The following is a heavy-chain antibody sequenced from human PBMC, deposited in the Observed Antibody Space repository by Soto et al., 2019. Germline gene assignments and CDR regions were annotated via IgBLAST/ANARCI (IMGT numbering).Heavy chain of an antibody. J-gene: IGHJ4*02. CDR1: GYTFTSYD. CDR3: AGGRGWRDY. V-gene: IGHV1-8*01. Sequence: AQLVQSGAEVKKPGASVKVSCKASGYTFTSYDISWVRQAAGQGLEWMGWINLNSGHTDYAQKFQGRVTMTRNTSMSTAYMELGSLTSEDTAVYYCAGGRGWRDYWGQGTLVTVSS. D-gene: IGHD6-19*01. CDR2: INLNSGHT.